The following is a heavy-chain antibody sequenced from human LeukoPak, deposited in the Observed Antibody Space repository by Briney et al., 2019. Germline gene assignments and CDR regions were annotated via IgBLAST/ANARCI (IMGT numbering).Heavy chain of an antibody. Sequence: SETLSLTCTVSGGSISSYYWSWIRQPPGKGLEWIGYIYDSGNSNYSPSLKSRVTISVDTSKNQFSLKLTSVTAADTAVYYCARGSSLRFLGDDYWGQGTLVTVSS. CDR2: IYDSGNS. CDR1: GGSISSYY. J-gene: IGHJ4*02. V-gene: IGHV4-59*01. CDR3: ARGSSLRFLGDDY. D-gene: IGHD3-3*01.